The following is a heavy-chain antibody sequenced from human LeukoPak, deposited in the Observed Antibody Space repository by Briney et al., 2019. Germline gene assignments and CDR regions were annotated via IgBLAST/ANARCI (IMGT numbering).Heavy chain of an antibody. CDR3: AIVRGSGSYYSYYFDY. CDR1: GFIFNSYA. J-gene: IGHJ4*02. D-gene: IGHD1-26*01. CDR2: ISGSGDST. Sequence: AGGSLRLSCAASGFIFNSYAMSWVRQAPGKGLEWVSTISGSGDSTYYADSVKGRFIISRDNSKNTLYLQMNSLRAEDTAVYSCAIVRGSGSYYSYYFDYWGQGTLVTVSS. V-gene: IGHV3-23*01.